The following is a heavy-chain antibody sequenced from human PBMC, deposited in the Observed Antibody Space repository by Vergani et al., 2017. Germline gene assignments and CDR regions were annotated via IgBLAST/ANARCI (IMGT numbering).Heavy chain of an antibody. J-gene: IGHJ5*02. CDR1: GGSISSGGYY. D-gene: IGHD3-9*01. Sequence: QGQLQEAGPGLVKPSQTLSLTCTVSGGSISSGGYYWSWIRQHPGKGLEWIGYIYYSWSTYYNPSLKSRVTISVDTSKNKFSLKLSSVTAAATAVYYCARGLTGYYNVEVWFDPWDQGTLVIVSS. CDR3: ARGLTGYYNVEVWFDP. CDR2: IYYSWST. V-gene: IGHV4-31*03.